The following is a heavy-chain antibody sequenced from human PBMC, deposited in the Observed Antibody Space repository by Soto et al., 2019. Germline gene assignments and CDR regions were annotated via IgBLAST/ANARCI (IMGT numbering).Heavy chain of an antibody. CDR2: VWYDGSNQ. Sequence: QVQLVESGGGVVQPGGSLRLSCAASGFTFSSYGMHWVRQAPGKGLQWVALVWYDGSNQYYADSVKGRFTISRDNSKNTLHLQLNSLGGEDTAVYFCARDRQFWGGYYVVFTYKYGIAVCGQGPTVTDSS. CDR1: GFTFSSYG. D-gene: IGHD3-3*01. V-gene: IGHV3-33*01. J-gene: IGHJ6*02. CDR3: ARDRQFWGGYYVVFTYKYGIAV.